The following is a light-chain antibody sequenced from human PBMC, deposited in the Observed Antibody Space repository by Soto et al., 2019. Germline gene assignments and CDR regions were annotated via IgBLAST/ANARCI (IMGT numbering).Light chain of an antibody. J-gene: IGKJ5*01. V-gene: IGKV3-11*01. CDR2: DAS. CDR3: QQHSNWPPIT. CDR1: QSVNSNY. Sequence: EIVLTQSPGTLSLSPGERATLSCRASQSVNSNYLVWYQQNPGQAPRLLIYDASNRATGIPARFSGSGSGTDFTLTISSLEPEDFAVYYCQQHSNWPPITFGQGTRLDIK.